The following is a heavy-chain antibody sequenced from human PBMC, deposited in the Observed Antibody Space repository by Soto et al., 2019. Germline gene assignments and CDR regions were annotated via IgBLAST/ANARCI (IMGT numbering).Heavy chain of an antibody. CDR1: GFTLSSSA. V-gene: IGHV3-23*01. Sequence: GGSLRLSCTASGFTLSSSAMTWVRQAPGKGLEWVSTIGSGGSTHYADSVKGRFTISRDKTENTANLQMNGLRVEDTAVYYCTRSLRSGDGYWGQGTLVTVSS. CDR3: TRSLRSGDGY. D-gene: IGHD2-21*01. CDR2: IGSGGST. J-gene: IGHJ4*02.